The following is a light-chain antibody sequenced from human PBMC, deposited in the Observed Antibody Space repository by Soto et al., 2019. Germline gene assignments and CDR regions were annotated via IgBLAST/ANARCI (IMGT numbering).Light chain of an antibody. J-gene: IGKJ1*01. Sequence: RTKTPDTLSVSPGERATLSCRASQSVSIDLAWYQQTPGQAPRLLIYGASTRATGIPVRFSGSASGTEFTLTISSLQSEDFTVYYCQQYNKWPLPFGQGTKADNK. CDR2: GAS. V-gene: IGKV3-15*01. CDR3: QQYNKWPLP. CDR1: QSVSID.